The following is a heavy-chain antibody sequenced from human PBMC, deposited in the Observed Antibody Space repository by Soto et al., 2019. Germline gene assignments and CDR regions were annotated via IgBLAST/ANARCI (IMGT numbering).Heavy chain of an antibody. CDR1: GYTFTAYH. CDR2: INPKFGDT. CDR3: ARNMDYYYGRGSGNGHGV. D-gene: IGHD3-10*02. J-gene: IGHJ6*02. V-gene: IGHV1-2*02. Sequence: QVQLVQSGAEVKEPGDSVRVSCEASGYTFTAYHIHWVRQAPGQGLEWMGWINPKFGDTTYAQDFQGRVSMTREMSINTVYMELSRLTSDDTAIYYCARNMDYYYGRGSGNGHGVWGQGTTVTVFS.